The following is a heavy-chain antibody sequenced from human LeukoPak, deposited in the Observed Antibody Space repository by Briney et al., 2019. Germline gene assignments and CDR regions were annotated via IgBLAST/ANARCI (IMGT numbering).Heavy chain of an antibody. J-gene: IGHJ4*02. D-gene: IGHD3-3*01. Sequence: GGTLRLSCAASGFTFSNFWMSWVPQTPGKGLEWVSNKTEDGSDKYYVDSLKGRFSISRDNAKNSLYLKMNSLRAEDTAVYYCAKDRTRQAYWGQGTLVTVSS. CDR1: GFTFSNFW. CDR2: KTEDGSDK. CDR3: AKDRTRQAY. V-gene: IGHV3-7*03.